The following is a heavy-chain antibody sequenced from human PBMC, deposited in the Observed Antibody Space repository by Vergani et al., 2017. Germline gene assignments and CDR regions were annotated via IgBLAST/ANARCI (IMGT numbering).Heavy chain of an antibody. V-gene: IGHV3-23*04. Sequence: EVRLVESGGGLVKPGGSLRLSCQVSGFDFSQAWMNWVRQSPGKGLEWVSSVSGSSATPYYADSVKGRFIISRDNSKNTLYLQMNSLRADDTAVYYCTKGSRGYTGYFFDYWGQGTLATVSS. CDR2: VSGSSATP. CDR3: TKGSRGYTGYFFDY. CDR1: GFDFSQAW. J-gene: IGHJ4*02. D-gene: IGHD5-12*01.